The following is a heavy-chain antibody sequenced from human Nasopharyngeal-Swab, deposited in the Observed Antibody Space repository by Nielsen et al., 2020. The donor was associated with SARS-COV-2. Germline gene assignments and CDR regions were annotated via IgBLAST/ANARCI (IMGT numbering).Heavy chain of an antibody. Sequence: GGSLRLSCGSSGFRLSDYWMHWVRQVPGKGLEWVARVNEDGTTITYADSVKGRFTISRDYAKNTLFLLMRSLRDDDTAVYYCTRDLSGPVDSWGLGILVTVSS. CDR3: TRDLSGPVDS. J-gene: IGHJ5*01. CDR2: VNEDGTTI. V-gene: IGHV3-74*03. D-gene: IGHD1-26*01. CDR1: GFRLSDYW.